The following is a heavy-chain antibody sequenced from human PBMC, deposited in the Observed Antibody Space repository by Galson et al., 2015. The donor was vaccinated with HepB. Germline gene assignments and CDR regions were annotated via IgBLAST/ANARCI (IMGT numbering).Heavy chain of an antibody. D-gene: IGHD3-10*01. CDR1: GGSISSSSYY. V-gene: IGHV4-39*07. J-gene: IGHJ1*01. Sequence: SETLSLTCTVSGGSISSSSYYWGWIRQPPGKGLEWIGSIYYSGSTYYNPSLKSRVTISVDTSKNQFSLKLSSVTAADTAVYYCARDFQAPGGEHWGQGTLVTVSS. CDR2: IYYSGST. CDR3: ARDFQAPGGEH.